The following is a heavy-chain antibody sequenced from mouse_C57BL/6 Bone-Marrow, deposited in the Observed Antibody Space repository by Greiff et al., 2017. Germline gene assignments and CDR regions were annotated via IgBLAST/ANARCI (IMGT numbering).Heavy chain of an antibody. CDR2: INYDGSST. CDR3: ARDGNSYYAMDY. Sequence: EVHLVESEGGLVQPGSSMKLSCTASGFTFSDYYMAWVRQVPEKGLEWVANINYDGSSTYYLDSLKSRFIISRDNAKNILYLQMSSLKSEDTATYYCARDGNSYYAMDYWGQGTSVTVSS. J-gene: IGHJ4*01. CDR1: GFTFSDYY. V-gene: IGHV5-16*01.